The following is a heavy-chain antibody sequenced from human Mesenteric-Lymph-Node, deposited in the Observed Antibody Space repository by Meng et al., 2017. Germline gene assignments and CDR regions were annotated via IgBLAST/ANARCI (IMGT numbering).Heavy chain of an antibody. CDR3: AISSDIVVVVPATDDWYFDL. CDR1: GYTFTGYY. Sequence: ASVKVSCKASGYTFTGYYMDWVRQAPGQGLEWMGWINPNSGGTNYEQKLKGRVNMTRDTSISTAYMEPSRLRSDDTAVYYCAISSDIVVVVPATDDWYFDLWGRGTLVTVSS. J-gene: IGHJ2*01. CDR2: INPNSGGT. V-gene: IGHV1-2*02. D-gene: IGHD2-15*01.